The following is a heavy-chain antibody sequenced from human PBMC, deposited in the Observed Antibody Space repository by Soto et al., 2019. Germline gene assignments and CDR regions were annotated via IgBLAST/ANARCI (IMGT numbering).Heavy chain of an antibody. CDR1: GFTFSSYW. CDR3: ARGTHDYVWGSYRPFDY. Sequence: GGSLRLSCAASGFTFSSYWMHWVRQAPGKGLVWVSRINSDGSSTSYADSVKGRFNISRDNAKNTLYLQMNSLRAEDTAVYYCARGTHDYVWGSYRPFDYWGQGTLVTVSS. D-gene: IGHD3-16*02. CDR2: INSDGSST. V-gene: IGHV3-74*01. J-gene: IGHJ4*02.